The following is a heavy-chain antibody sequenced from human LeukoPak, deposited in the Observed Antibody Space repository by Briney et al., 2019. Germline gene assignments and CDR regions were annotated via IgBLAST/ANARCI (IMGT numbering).Heavy chain of an antibody. D-gene: IGHD3-22*01. CDR2: IKSDGKT. J-gene: IGHJ1*01. Sequence: QPGGSLRLSCAASGFTLNRSWMNWVRQAPGKGLVWVSRIKSDGKTNYADSVKGRFTISRDNAKNTVSLQMNSLRAEDTGVYYCARAPSEIGGYYPEYFRHWGQGTLVTVSS. CDR3: ARAPSEIGGYYPEYFRH. CDR1: GFTLNRSW. V-gene: IGHV3-74*01.